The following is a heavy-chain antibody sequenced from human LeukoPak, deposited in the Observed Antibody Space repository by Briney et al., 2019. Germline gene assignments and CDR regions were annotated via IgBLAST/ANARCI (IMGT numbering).Heavy chain of an antibody. Sequence: GGSLRLSCAASGFMFSSSWMAWVRQAPGKGLEWVANIKEDGSDKNYVDSMKGRFTISRDNAKNSLYLQMNSLRAEDTAVYYCARDHHRRLYDSQARDTFDFWGQGTMVTVSS. CDR3: ARDHHRRLYDSQARDTFDF. V-gene: IGHV3-7*01. CDR2: IKEDGSDK. CDR1: GFMFSSSW. D-gene: IGHD3-22*01. J-gene: IGHJ3*01.